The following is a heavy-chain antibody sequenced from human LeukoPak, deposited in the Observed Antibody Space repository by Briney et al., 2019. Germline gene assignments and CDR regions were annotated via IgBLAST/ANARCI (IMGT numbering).Heavy chain of an antibody. CDR2: IIPIFGTA. V-gene: IGHV1-69*05. CDR3: ASPDYYGSGSYYNPRYYYMDV. Sequence: ASVKVSCKASGGTFSSYAISWVRQAPGQGLEWMGGIIPIFGTANYAQKIQGRVTITTDESTSTAYMELSSLRSEDTAVYYCASPDYYGSGSYYNPRYYYMDVWGKGTTVTVSS. CDR1: GGTFSSYA. J-gene: IGHJ6*03. D-gene: IGHD3-10*01.